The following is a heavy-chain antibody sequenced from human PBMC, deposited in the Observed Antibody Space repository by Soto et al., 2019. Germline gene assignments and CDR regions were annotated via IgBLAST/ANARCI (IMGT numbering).Heavy chain of an antibody. CDR3: ARDRQPDGIWTFDY. J-gene: IGHJ4*02. Sequence: PGGSLRLSCAASGFTFSSYAMHWVRQAPGKGLEWVAVISYDGSNKYYADSVKGRFTISRDNSKNTLYLQMNSLRVEDTALYYCARDRQPDGIWTFDYWGRGTLVTVSS. V-gene: IGHV3-30-3*01. D-gene: IGHD1-1*01. CDR1: GFTFSSYA. CDR2: ISYDGSNK.